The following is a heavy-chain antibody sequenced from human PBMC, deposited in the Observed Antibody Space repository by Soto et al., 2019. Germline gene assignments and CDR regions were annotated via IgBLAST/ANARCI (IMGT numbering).Heavy chain of an antibody. D-gene: IGHD1-26*01. CDR1: GYTFSDYY. CDR3: ARESGGATATLDYYYFYMDV. V-gene: IGHV1-2*02. CDR2: MNPNSGDT. Sequence: QVQLVQSGAEVKKPWASVTVSCKASGYTFSDYYLHWVRQAPGQGPEWMGWMNPNSGDTKYAQKFQGRVTMTRDTSVRTAFMELNWLKSDDTAVYYCARESGGATATLDYYYFYMDVWGKGTTVTVSS. J-gene: IGHJ6*03.